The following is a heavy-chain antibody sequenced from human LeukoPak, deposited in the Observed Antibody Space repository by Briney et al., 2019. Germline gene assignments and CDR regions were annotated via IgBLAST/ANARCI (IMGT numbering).Heavy chain of an antibody. J-gene: IGHJ5*02. CDR1: GLTFSRHG. D-gene: IGHD3-16*01. Sequence: GASVKVSCQASGLTFSRHGISWLRQTPGQGLEWMGWIRLYNGDTDYTQKFQGRVTMTTDTSTSTVYMELRSLTSDDTAMYFCARVSTYDLGDAHLADPWGQGTLVIVSS. V-gene: IGHV1-18*04. CDR2: IRLYNGDT. CDR3: ARVSTYDLGDAHLADP.